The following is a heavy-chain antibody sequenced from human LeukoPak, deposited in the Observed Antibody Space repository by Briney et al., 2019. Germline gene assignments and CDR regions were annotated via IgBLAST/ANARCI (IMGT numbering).Heavy chain of an antibody. D-gene: IGHD1-26*01. CDR3: ARDGSENYYDYFDY. J-gene: IGHJ4*02. V-gene: IGHV3-21*01. CDR1: GFTFSAYK. Sequence: GGSLRLSCAASGFTFSAYKMNWVRQAPGKGLEWISSISSSSSYIFYADSVKGRFTISRDNAKNSLYLQMNSLRAEDTAVYYCARDGSENYYDYFDYWGQGTLVTVSS. CDR2: ISSSSSYI.